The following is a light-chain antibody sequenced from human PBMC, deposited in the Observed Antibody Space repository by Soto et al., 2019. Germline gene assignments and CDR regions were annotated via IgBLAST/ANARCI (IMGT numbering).Light chain of an antibody. CDR1: RSVSSSY. V-gene: IGKV3-20*01. J-gene: IGKJ1*01. CDR3: QQYGSSPTT. CDR2: GAS. Sequence: EIVLTQSPGTLSLSPGERATLYCRASRSVSSSYLAWYQQKPGQAPRLLIYGASSRATGIPDRFSGSGSGTDFTLTISRLEPEDFAVYYCQQYGSSPTTFGQGTKVEIK.